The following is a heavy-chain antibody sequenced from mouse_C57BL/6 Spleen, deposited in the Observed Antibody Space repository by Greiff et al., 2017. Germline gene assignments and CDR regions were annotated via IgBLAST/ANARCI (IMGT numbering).Heavy chain of an antibody. CDR3: ARAGTGYFDV. J-gene: IGHJ1*03. V-gene: IGHV1-4*01. CDR1: GYTFTSYT. CDR2: INPSSGYT. Sequence: VQLQQSGAELARPGASVKMSCKASGYTFTSYTMHWVKQRPGQGLEWIGYINPSSGYTKYNQKFKDKATLTAYKSSSTAYMQLSSLTSEDSAVYYCARAGTGYFDVWGTGTTVTVSS. D-gene: IGHD4-1*01.